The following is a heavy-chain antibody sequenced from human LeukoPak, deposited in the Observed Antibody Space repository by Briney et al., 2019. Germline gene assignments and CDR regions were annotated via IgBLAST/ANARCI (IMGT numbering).Heavy chain of an antibody. Sequence: PGGSLRLSCAASGFTFDDYGMSWVRQAPGKGLEWVSGINWNGGSTGYADSVKGRFTISRDNAKNSLYLQMNSLRAEDTALYYCARDKEVQSYYYYMDVWGKGTTVTVSS. V-gene: IGHV3-20*04. CDR3: ARDKEVQSYYYYMDV. CDR2: INWNGGST. CDR1: GFTFDDYG. D-gene: IGHD4/OR15-4a*01. J-gene: IGHJ6*03.